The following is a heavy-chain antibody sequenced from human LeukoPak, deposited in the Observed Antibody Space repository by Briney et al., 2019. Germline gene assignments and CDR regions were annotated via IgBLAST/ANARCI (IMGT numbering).Heavy chain of an antibody. D-gene: IGHD6-13*01. Sequence: GASVKVSCKASGYIFTRYDVNWVRQATGQGLEWMGWMNPNTGNTVYAQKFQGRVTMTRDTSIKTAYMELSSLRSEDTAVYFCARDLGEQQLVLRGSGLDYWGQGTLVTVSS. CDR3: ARDLGEQQLVLRGSGLDY. CDR1: GYIFTRYD. J-gene: IGHJ4*02. CDR2: MNPNTGNT. V-gene: IGHV1-8*01.